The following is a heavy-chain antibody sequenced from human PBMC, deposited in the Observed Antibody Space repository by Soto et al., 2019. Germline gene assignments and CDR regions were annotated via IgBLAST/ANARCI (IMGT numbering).Heavy chain of an antibody. CDR1: GGSFSDFH. V-gene: IGHV4-34*01. CDR2: IHHRGNT. J-gene: IGHJ6*03. CDR3: ASTHYSMDV. Sequence: QVQLQQWGAGLLKPSETLSLTCAVYGGSFSDFHWSWIRQPPGKGLEWIGEIHHRGNTNYNPSLRSRVTMSVDTSQTQFALKMTSVNAADTAVYYCASTHYSMDVWDKGTTVIVSS.